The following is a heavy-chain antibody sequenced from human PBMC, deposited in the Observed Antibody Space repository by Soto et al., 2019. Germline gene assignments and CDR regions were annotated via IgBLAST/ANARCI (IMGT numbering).Heavy chain of an antibody. CDR1: GGTISSGDYY. D-gene: IGHD3-22*01. J-gene: IGHJ3*02. Sequence: SETLSLTCTVSGGTISSGDYYWSWIRQPPGKGLEWIGYIYYSGSTYYNPSLKSRVTISVDTSKNQFSLKLSSVTAADTAVYYCALNYYDSSGYYYRPQTPDAFDIWGQGTMVTVSS. CDR3: ALNYYDSSGYYYRPQTPDAFDI. CDR2: IYYSGST. V-gene: IGHV4-30-4*01.